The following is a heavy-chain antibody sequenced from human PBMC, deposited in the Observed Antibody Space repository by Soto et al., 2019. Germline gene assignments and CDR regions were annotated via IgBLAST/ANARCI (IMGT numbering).Heavy chain of an antibody. Sequence: SVKVSCKASGGTFSSYSISWVRQAPGQGLEWMGGIIPIFGTANYAQKFQGRVTITAHESTSTAYMELSSLRSEDTAVYYCAIEYSSSPPYYPIGYWGQGTLVTVSS. CDR2: IIPIFGTA. J-gene: IGHJ4*02. D-gene: IGHD6-6*01. CDR3: AIEYSSSPPYYPIGY. CDR1: GGTFSSYS. V-gene: IGHV1-69*13.